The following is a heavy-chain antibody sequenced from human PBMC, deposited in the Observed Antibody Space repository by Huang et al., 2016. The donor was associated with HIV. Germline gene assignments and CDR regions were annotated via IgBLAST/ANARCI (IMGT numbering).Heavy chain of an antibody. CDR3: ATGFDTYYDI. CDR1: GYTLTELS. D-gene: IGHD2-21*01. J-gene: IGHJ3*02. V-gene: IGHV1-24*01. Sequence: QVQLVQSGAEVKTPGASVKVSCKVSGYTLTELSIHWVRQAPGKGLEWMTGFAPEHGETNDAQNFQGRVTMTEDTATDTAYMELNSLRSEDTAVYYCATGFDTYYDIWGQGTMVIASS. CDR2: FAPEHGET.